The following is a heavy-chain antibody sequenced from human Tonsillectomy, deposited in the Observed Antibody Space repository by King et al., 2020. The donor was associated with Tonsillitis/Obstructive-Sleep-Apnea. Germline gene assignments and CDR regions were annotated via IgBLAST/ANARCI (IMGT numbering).Heavy chain of an antibody. CDR1: GGTFSSYA. CDR3: ARGWEQLEYLDD. Sequence: VQLVQSGAEVKKPGSSVKVSCKASGGTFSSYAISWVRQAPGQGLEWMGRIIPMLGIANYAQKFQSRVTITADKSTSTAYMELSSLSSEAASVYYCARGWEQLEYLDDWGQGTLAPVSS. V-gene: IGHV1-69*09. J-gene: IGHJ4*02. CDR2: IIPMLGIA. D-gene: IGHD3-3*01.